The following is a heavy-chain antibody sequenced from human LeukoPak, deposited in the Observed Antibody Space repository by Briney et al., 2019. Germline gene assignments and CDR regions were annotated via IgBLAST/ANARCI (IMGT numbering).Heavy chain of an antibody. J-gene: IGHJ4*02. CDR2: IIPIFGIA. CDR1: GGTFSSYA. CDR3: ARDEAVGGY. Sequence: GSSVTVSCKASGGTFSSYAISWVRQAPGQGLEWMGRIIPIFGIANYAQKFQGRVTITADKSTSTAYMELSSLRSEDTAVYYCARDEAVGGYWGQGTLVTVSS. D-gene: IGHD3-16*01. V-gene: IGHV1-69*04.